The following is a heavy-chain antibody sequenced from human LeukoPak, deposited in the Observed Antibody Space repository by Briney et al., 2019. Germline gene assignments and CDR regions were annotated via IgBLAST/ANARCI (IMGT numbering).Heavy chain of an antibody. Sequence: PGGSLRLSCAASGFTFSSYGMHWVRQAPGKGLEWVAVIWYDGSNKYYADSVKGRFTISRDNAKNSLYLEMNSLRADDTGVYYCALSMVRGPFSFYYYGVDVWGPGTAVTVSS. J-gene: IGHJ6*02. CDR3: ALSMVRGPFSFYYYGVDV. CDR1: GFTFSSYG. CDR2: IWYDGSNK. V-gene: IGHV3-33*03. D-gene: IGHD3-10*01.